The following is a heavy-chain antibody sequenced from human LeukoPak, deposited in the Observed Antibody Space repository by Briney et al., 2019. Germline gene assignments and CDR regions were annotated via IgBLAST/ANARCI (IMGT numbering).Heavy chain of an antibody. CDR3: ATLDSSYDSSGRPLLPD. D-gene: IGHD3-22*01. J-gene: IGHJ4*02. CDR2: FDREDDAP. CDR1: GYSVSELS. Sequence: ASVKVSCKVSGYSVSELSMHWVRQAPGLGLEWMGGFDREDDAPVYAQQFQGRVTMTEDTSTDTAYMELSSLRSEDTALYYCATLDSSYDSSGRPLLPDWGQGTLVTVSS. V-gene: IGHV1-24*01.